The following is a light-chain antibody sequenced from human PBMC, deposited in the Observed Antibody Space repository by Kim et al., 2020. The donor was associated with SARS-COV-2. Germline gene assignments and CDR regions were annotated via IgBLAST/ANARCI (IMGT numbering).Light chain of an antibody. J-gene: IGLJ2*01. CDR1: SSNIGSNY. Sequence: ELTQPPSASGTPGQRVTISCSGSSSNIGSNYVYWYQQLPGTAPKLLIYRNNQRPSGVPDRFSGSKSGTSASLAISGLRSEDEADYYCAAWDDSLSGQVFGGGTKLTVL. CDR2: RNN. V-gene: IGLV1-47*01. CDR3: AAWDDSLSGQV.